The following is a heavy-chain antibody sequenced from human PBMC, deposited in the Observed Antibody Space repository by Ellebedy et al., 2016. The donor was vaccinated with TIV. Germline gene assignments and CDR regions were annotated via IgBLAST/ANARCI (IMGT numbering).Heavy chain of an antibody. CDR3: AMTNGWQYFQR. J-gene: IGHJ1*01. V-gene: IGHV3-74*01. Sequence: PGGSLRLSCAASGFTFSTYWMHWVRQAPGKGLVWVSRINGDESITNHADSVKGRFTISRDHAKNTLYLQMNSLRAEDTAVYYCAMTNGWQYFQRWGQGTLVTVSS. CDR1: GFTFSTYW. D-gene: IGHD6-19*01. CDR2: INGDESIT.